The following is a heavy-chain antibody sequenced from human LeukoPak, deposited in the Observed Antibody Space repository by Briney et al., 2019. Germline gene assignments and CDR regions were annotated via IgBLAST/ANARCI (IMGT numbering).Heavy chain of an antibody. D-gene: IGHD6-19*01. CDR2: TYYRSKWNN. Sequence: SQTLSLTCAISGDSVSSNSAGWNWTRHSPSRGLGWLGRTYYRSKWNNDYAGSVKTRITTTPDTSKNQFSLQLTSVTPEDTAVYYCARGYGSSGWNFDYWGQGTLVTVSS. J-gene: IGHJ4*02. CDR3: ARGYGSSGWNFDY. V-gene: IGHV6-1*01. CDR1: GDSVSSNSAG.